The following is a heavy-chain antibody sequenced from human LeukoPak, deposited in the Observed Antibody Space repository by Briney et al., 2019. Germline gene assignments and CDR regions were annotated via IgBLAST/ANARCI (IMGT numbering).Heavy chain of an antibody. V-gene: IGHV3-23*01. J-gene: IGHJ4*02. CDR3: AKAPHPYDILTGYLYYFDY. CDR2: ISGSGGST. Sequence: PGGSLRLSCAASGFTFSSYAMSWVRQAPGKGLEWVSAISGSGGSTYYADSVKGRFTISRDNSKNTLYLQMNSLRAEDTAVYYCAKAPHPYDILTGYLYYFDYWGQGTLVTVSS. CDR1: GFTFSSYA. D-gene: IGHD3-9*01.